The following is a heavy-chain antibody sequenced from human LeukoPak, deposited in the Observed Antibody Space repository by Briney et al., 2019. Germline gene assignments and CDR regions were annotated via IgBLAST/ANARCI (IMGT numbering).Heavy chain of an antibody. Sequence: PGGSLTLSCAASGFTFSRYAMIDVRQAPGKGLEWVSTSGGSGDKTFYADSVKARSTIYRDNSKNMLHLQMSSLTGEDTALYYCVRRGDASSGWGDHDYWGQGALVTVSS. J-gene: IGHJ4*02. D-gene: IGHD6-19*01. V-gene: IGHV3-23*01. CDR1: GFTFSRYA. CDR2: SGGSGDKT. CDR3: VRRGDASSGWGDHDY.